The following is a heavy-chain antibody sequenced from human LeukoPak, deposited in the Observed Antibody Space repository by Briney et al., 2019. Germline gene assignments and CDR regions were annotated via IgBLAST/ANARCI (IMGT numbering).Heavy chain of an antibody. V-gene: IGHV1-24*01. CDR3: ATVRIGELLYNWFDP. J-gene: IGHJ5*02. CDR1: GYTLTELS. Sequence: GASVKVSCKVSGYTLTELSMHWVRQAPGKGLEWMGGFDPEGGETIYAQKFQGRVTMTEDTSTDTAYMELSSLRSEDTAVYYCATVRIGELLYNWFDPWGQGTLVTVSS. D-gene: IGHD3-10*01. CDR2: FDPEGGET.